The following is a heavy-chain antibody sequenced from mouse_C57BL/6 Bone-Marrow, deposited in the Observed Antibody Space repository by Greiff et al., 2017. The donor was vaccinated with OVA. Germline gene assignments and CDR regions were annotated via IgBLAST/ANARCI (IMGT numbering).Heavy chain of an antibody. D-gene: IGHD1-1*02. V-gene: IGHV1-54*01. CDR1: GYAFTNYL. J-gene: IGHJ2*01. CDR2: INPGSGGT. Sequence: VQLQESGAELVRPGTSVKVSCKASGYAFTNYLIEWVKQRPGQGLEWIGVINPGSGGTNYNEKFKGKATLTADKSSSTAYMQISSLKSEDSAVYFCARVGVYFYSRGYNYLDYWGQGTTLTVSS. CDR3: ARVGVYFYSRGYNYLDY.